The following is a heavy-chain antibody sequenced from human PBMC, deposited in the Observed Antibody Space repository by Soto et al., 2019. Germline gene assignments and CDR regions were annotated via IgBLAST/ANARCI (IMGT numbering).Heavy chain of an antibody. D-gene: IGHD2-15*01. CDR3: AREFGGHHAFDI. CDR2: IYDSATT. Sequence: QVQLQESGPGLVKPSETLSLSCAVSGGSISNYYWSWIRQPPGKGLEWIGYIYDSATTNYNSSLKSRVTISVDTSKNHFSLKLSSVTAADTAVYYCAREFGGHHAFDIWGQGTMVTVSS. J-gene: IGHJ3*02. CDR1: GGSISNYY. V-gene: IGHV4-59*01.